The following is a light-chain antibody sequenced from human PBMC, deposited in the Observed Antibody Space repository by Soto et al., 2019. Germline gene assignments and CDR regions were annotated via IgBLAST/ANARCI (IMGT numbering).Light chain of an antibody. V-gene: IGLV2-14*01. CDR2: EVS. Sequence: QSALTQPASVSGSPGLSITISCTGTSSDVGGYNYVSWYQQHPDKAPKLILYEVSNRPSGVSNRFSGSKSGNTASLTISGLQTEDGADYYCSSYTDNSTLVFGTGTKVTVL. CDR3: SSYTDNSTLV. J-gene: IGLJ1*01. CDR1: SSDVGGYNY.